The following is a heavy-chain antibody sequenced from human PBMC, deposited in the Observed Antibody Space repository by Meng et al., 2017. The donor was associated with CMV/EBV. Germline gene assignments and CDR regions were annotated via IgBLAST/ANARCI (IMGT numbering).Heavy chain of an antibody. CDR2: IYYSGST. CDR3: ARAQYSSSCDY. Sequence: HVQLTGSGPGMCKPSQTLSLTCTVSGGSISSGDYYWSWIRQPPGKGLEWIGYIYYSGSTYYNPSLKSRVTISVDTSKNQFSLKLSSVTAADTAVYYCARAQYSSSCDYWGQGTLVTVSS. D-gene: IGHD6-13*01. V-gene: IGHV4-30-4*08. CDR1: GGSISSGDYY. J-gene: IGHJ4*02.